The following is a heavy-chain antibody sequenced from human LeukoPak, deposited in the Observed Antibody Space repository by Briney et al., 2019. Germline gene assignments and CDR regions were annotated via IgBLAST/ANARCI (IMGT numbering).Heavy chain of an antibody. Sequence: GESLRISWKGSGYSFTNYWISWVRQMPGKGLEWMGRIDPSDSYTNFSPSFQGHVTISTDKSISTAYLQWSSLKASDTAMYYCARLMNTAMALDAFDIWGQGTMVTVSS. CDR2: IDPSDSYT. D-gene: IGHD5-18*01. CDR3: ARLMNTAMALDAFDI. V-gene: IGHV5-10-1*01. J-gene: IGHJ3*02. CDR1: GYSFTNYW.